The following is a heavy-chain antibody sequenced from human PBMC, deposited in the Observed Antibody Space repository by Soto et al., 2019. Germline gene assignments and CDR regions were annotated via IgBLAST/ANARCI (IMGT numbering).Heavy chain of an antibody. CDR1: GFTFSGYW. CDR3: ARAPYSNAWYRFDL. Sequence: GGSLRLSCEASGFTFSGYWMSWVRQAPGKGLEWVADIKHDGSVQYYVDSVKGRLTISRDNAKKQLYLQMNGLRAEDTALYYCARAPYSNAWYRFDLWGQGTQVTVSS. D-gene: IGHD4-4*01. J-gene: IGHJ4*02. CDR2: IKHDGSVQ. V-gene: IGHV3-7*03.